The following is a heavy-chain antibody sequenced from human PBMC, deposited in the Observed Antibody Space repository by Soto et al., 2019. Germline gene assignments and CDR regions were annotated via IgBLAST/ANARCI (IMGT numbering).Heavy chain of an antibody. D-gene: IGHD3-9*01. Sequence: ASVKVSCKASGYTFTSYDINWVRQATGQGLEWMGWMNPNSGNTGYAQKFQGRVTMTRNTSISTAYMELSSLRSEDTAVYYCARGFFAYYDILTGYPLLDYWGQGTLVTVS. CDR2: MNPNSGNT. CDR3: ARGFFAYYDILTGYPLLDY. CDR1: GYTFTSYD. V-gene: IGHV1-8*01. J-gene: IGHJ4*02.